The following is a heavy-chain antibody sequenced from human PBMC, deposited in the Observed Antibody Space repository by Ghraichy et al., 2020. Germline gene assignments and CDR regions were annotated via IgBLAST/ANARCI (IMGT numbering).Heavy chain of an antibody. D-gene: IGHD1-14*01. CDR1: GGSFSGYY. CDR3: ARGPSYNRSKAGILKRYYFDY. J-gene: IGHJ4*02. CDR2: INHSGST. V-gene: IGHV4-34*01. Sequence: SETLSLTCAVYGGSFSGYYWSWIRQPPGKGLEWIGEINHSGSTNYNPSLKSRVTISVDTSKNQFSLKLSSVTAADTAVYYCARGPSYNRSKAGILKRYYFDYWGQGTLVTVSS.